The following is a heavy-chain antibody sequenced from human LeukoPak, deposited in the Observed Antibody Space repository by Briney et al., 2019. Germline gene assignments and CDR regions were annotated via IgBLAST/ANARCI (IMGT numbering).Heavy chain of an antibody. CDR2: IKSKTDGGTT. J-gene: IGHJ4*02. V-gene: IGHV3-15*01. D-gene: IGHD2-15*01. CDR1: GLXFSNAW. Sequence: GGSLRLSCAVSGLXFSNAWISWVRQAPGKGLEWVGRIKSKTDGGTTDYAAPVKGRFTISRDDSKNTLYLQMNSLKTEDTAVYYCTTDLGCSGGSCYSFWGQGTLVTVSS. CDR3: TTDLGCSGGSCYSF.